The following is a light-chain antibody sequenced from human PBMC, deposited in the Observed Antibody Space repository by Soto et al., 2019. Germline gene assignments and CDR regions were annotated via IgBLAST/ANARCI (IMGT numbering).Light chain of an antibody. Sequence: DVQMTQSPSSQSASVGDRVTITCRASESVSCCFSCYQQKPGKAPKLLTSKVSTLETGVPSRFSGSGSETEFTLTIGSLQPDDFATYYGQQHHSLWTFGQGTKVDIK. CDR3: QQHHSLWT. J-gene: IGKJ1*01. CDR2: KVS. V-gene: IGKV1-5*03. CDR1: ESVSCC.